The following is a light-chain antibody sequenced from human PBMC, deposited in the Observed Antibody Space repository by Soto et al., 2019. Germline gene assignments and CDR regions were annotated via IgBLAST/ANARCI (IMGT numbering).Light chain of an antibody. CDR2: GAS. V-gene: IGKV1-12*01. CDR1: QDIGNF. J-gene: IGKJ1*01. CDR3: LQTSTFPRT. Sequence: DIQMTQSPSSVSASVEDRFTISCRESQDIGNFLAWYQQTPGKAPRLLIHGASSLSREIPSRFSGGGTGTPFTLTISGLQPEDLATYFCLQTSTFPRTFGQGTKV.